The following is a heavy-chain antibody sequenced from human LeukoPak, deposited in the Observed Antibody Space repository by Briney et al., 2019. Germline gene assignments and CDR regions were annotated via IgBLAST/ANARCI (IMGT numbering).Heavy chain of an antibody. CDR2: MNPNSGNT. CDR3: ARARTTSSIWGIDY. CDR1: GYTFTNYD. Sequence: ASVKVSCKASGYTFTNYDINWVRQATGQGLEWMGWMNPNSGNTGYTQKFQGRVTFSRNTSINTAYMELSSLKSEDMAVYYCARARTTSSIWGIDYWGQGTLVTVSS. J-gene: IGHJ4*02. V-gene: IGHV1-8*01. D-gene: IGHD6-13*01.